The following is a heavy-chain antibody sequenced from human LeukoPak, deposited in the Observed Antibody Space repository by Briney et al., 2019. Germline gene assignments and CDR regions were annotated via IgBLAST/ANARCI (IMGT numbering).Heavy chain of an antibody. J-gene: IGHJ6*03. D-gene: IGHD3-9*01. CDR1: GYTFTSYG. CDR3: ARDAPREILTGYYSDYYYYYYMDV. Sequence: GASVKVSCKASGYTFTSYGISWVRQAPGQGLEWMGWISAYNGNTNYAQKLQGRVTMTTDTSTSTAYMELRSLRSDDTAVYYCARDAPREILTGYYSDYYYYYYMDVWGKGTTVTISS. V-gene: IGHV1-18*01. CDR2: ISAYNGNT.